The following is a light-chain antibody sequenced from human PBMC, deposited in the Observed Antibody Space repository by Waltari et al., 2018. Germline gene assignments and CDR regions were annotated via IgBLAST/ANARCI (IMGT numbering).Light chain of an antibody. J-gene: IGLJ2*01. Sequence: QSVLTQPPSASGTPGQRVTISCSGSSSNIGSHSINWYQQLPGTAPKLLIYSNNQRPSGVPDRFSGSKSGTSASLAISGLQSEDEADYHCAAWDDSLNGVIFGGGTKLTVL. CDR1: SSNIGSHS. CDR3: AAWDDSLNGVI. V-gene: IGLV1-44*01. CDR2: SNN.